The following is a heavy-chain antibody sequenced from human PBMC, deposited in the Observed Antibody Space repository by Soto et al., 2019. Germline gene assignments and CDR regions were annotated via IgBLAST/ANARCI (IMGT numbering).Heavy chain of an antibody. CDR2: MNPNSGNT. CDR1: GYTFTSYD. V-gene: IGHV1-8*01. J-gene: IGHJ4*02. CDR3: ARGRRGSGSYYNPVLGY. D-gene: IGHD3-10*01. Sequence: QVQLVQSGAEVKKPGASVKVSCKASGYTFTSYDINWVRQATGQGLEGRGWMNPNSGNTGYAQKFQGRVTMTRNTSISTAYRELSSLRSEDTAVYYCARGRRGSGSYYNPVLGYWGQGTLVTVSS.